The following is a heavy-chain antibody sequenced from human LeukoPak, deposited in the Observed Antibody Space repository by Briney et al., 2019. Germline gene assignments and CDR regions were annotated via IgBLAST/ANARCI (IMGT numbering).Heavy chain of an antibody. D-gene: IGHD1-26*01. CDR1: GFTFSSYG. Sequence: GGSLRLSCAASGFTFSSYGMHWVRQALGKGLEWVAVISYDGSNKYYADSVKGRFTISRDNSKNTLYLQMNSLRAEDTAVYYCAKDSTSGSYFRSCGYWGQGTLVTVSS. V-gene: IGHV3-30*18. CDR3: AKDSTSGSYFRSCGY. J-gene: IGHJ4*02. CDR2: ISYDGSNK.